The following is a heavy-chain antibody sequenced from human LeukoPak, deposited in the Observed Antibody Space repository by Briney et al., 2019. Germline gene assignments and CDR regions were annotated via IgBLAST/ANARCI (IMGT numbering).Heavy chain of an antibody. D-gene: IGHD6-13*01. CDR2: ISVSGGST. CDR3: AKRFGGSGWYTY. CDR1: GFSFSSSA. V-gene: IGHV3-23*01. J-gene: IGHJ4*02. Sequence: PGGSLRLSCGASGFSFSSSAMSWVRQAPGKGLEWVSTISVSGGSTYYAASVKGRFTISRDNSKSTLYMQMNSLRAEDTAVYFFAKRFGGSGWYTYWGQGTLVTVSS.